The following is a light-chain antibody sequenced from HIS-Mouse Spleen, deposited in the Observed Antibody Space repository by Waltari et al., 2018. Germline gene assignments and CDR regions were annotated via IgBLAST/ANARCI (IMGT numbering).Light chain of an antibody. CDR2: EGS. V-gene: IGLV2-23*01. CDR3: CSYAGSSTYWV. Sequence: QSALTQPASVSGSPGQSITISSPVTSSDVGSYNIVTWYQQHPGKAPKLMVYEGSKRPSGVSNRFSGSKSGNTASLTISGLQAEDEADYYCCSYAGSSTYWVFGGGTKLTVL. J-gene: IGLJ3*02. CDR1: SSDVGSYNI.